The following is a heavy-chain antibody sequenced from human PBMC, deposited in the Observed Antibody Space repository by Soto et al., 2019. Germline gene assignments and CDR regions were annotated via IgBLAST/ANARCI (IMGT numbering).Heavy chain of an antibody. CDR2: IIPIFGTA. Sequence: SVKVSCKASGGTFSSYAISWVRQAPGQGLEWMGGIIPIFGTANYAQKFQGRVTITADESTSTAYMELSSLRSEDTAVYYCARDPWRHDGMPIYRPVYYYYGMDVWGQGTTVTVS. D-gene: IGHD2-2*02. CDR1: GGTFSSYA. CDR3: ARDPWRHDGMPIYRPVYYYYGMDV. V-gene: IGHV1-69*13. J-gene: IGHJ6*02.